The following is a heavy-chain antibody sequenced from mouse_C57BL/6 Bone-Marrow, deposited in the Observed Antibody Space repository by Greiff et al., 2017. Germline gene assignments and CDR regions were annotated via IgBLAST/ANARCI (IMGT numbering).Heavy chain of an antibody. D-gene: IGHD1-1*01. V-gene: IGHV5-4*03. J-gene: IGHJ1*03. Sequence: EVKLMESGGGLVKPGGSLKLSCAASGFTFSSYAMSWVRQTPEKRLEWVATISDGGSYTYYPDNVKGRFTISRDSAKNNLYLQMSHLKSEDTAMYYCARGIYYWYFDVWGTGTTVTVSS. CDR1: GFTFSSYA. CDR2: ISDGGSYT. CDR3: ARGIYYWYFDV.